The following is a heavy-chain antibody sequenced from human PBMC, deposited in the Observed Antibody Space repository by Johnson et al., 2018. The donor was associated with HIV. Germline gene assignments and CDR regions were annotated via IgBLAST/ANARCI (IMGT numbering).Heavy chain of an antibody. V-gene: IGHV3-20*04. D-gene: IGHD6-6*01. CDR2: INWNGGST. J-gene: IGHJ3*02. CDR3: AKDRIPSIAAFNRDAFDI. Sequence: EVQLLESGGGVVRPGGSLRLSCAASGFTFDEYGMSWVRQAPGKGLEWVSGINWNGGSTGYADSVKGRFTISRDNSKNTLYLQMNSLRAEDTAVYYCAKDRIPSIAAFNRDAFDIWGQGTMVTVSS. CDR1: GFTFDEYG.